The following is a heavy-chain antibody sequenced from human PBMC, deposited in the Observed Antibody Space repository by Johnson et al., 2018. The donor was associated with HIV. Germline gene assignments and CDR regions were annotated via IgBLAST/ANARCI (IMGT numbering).Heavy chain of an antibody. CDR1: GFTFSSYW. CDR3: ARQTLRAFDI. J-gene: IGHJ3*02. Sequence: VQLVESGGGLVQPGGSLILSCAASGFTFSSYWMHWVRQAPGKGLVWVSRISSDGVSTYYADSVKGRFTISRDNSKNKLYLQMNSLRAEDTAVYYCARQTLRAFDIWGQGTMVTVSS. CDR2: ISSDGVST. V-gene: IGHV3-74*01.